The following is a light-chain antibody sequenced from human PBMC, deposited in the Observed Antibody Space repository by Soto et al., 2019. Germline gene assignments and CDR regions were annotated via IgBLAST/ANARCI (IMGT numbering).Light chain of an antibody. V-gene: IGKV3-11*01. CDR1: QSVRRY. Sequence: EIVLTQSPATLSLSPGERATLSCRASQSVRRYLAWYQQKPGQAPRLLIYDASNRATGIPARFSGSGSGTDCTLTISSLEPEDFAVYHCQQRTNWPLTFGGGTKVEIK. J-gene: IGKJ4*01. CDR3: QQRTNWPLT. CDR2: DAS.